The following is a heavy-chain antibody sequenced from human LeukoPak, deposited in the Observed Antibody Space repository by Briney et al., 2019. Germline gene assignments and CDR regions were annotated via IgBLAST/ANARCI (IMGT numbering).Heavy chain of an antibody. CDR2: MYTNSGNT. V-gene: IGHV1-8*01. J-gene: IGHJ6*02. CDR3: ASPVAGLEGSYGMDV. D-gene: IGHD6-19*01. CDR1: GYTFTSYD. Sequence: ASVKVSCKASGYTFTSYDINWVRQATGQGLEWMGWMYTNSGNTGYAQKFQGRVTITRNTSISTAYMELSSLRSEDTAVYYCASPVAGLEGSYGMDVWGQGTTVTVSS.